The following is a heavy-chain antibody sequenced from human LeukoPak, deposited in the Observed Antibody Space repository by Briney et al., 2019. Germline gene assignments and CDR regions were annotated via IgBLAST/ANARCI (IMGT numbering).Heavy chain of an antibody. CDR2: IYYSGST. Sequence: SETLSLTCTVSGGSISSYYWSWIRQPPGKGLEWIGYIYYSGSTNYNPSLKSRVTISVDTSKNQFSLKLSSVTAAGTAVYYCARDRAIYGMDVWGQGTTVTVSS. J-gene: IGHJ6*02. D-gene: IGHD3-10*01. CDR1: GGSISSYY. CDR3: ARDRAIYGMDV. V-gene: IGHV4-59*01.